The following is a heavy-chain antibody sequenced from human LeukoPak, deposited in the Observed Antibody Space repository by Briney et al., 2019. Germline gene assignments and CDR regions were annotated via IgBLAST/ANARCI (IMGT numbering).Heavy chain of an antibody. CDR3: ASPSSGWWSGGAFDI. V-gene: IGHV4-34*01. CDR2: INHSGST. J-gene: IGHJ3*02. CDR1: GGSFSGDY. D-gene: IGHD6-19*01. Sequence: SETLSLTCAVYGGSFSGDYWSWIRQPPGKGLEWIGEINHSGSTNYNPSLKSRVTISVDTSKNQFSLKLSSVTAADTAVYYCASPSSGWWSGGAFDIWGQGTMVTVPS.